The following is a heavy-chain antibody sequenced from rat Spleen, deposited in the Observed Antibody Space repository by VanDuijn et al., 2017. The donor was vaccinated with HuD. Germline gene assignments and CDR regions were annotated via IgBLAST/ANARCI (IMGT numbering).Heavy chain of an antibody. D-gene: IGHD1-9*01. Sequence: EVKLVESGGGLVQPGRSLKLSCAASGFTFDDYGMAWVRQAPKNGLEWVASISSGGGTTYYRDSVKGRFTISRDNAKSSLYLQMDSLRSEDTATYYCTTDNTYYGYNPNWFAYWGQGVLVTVSS. J-gene: IGHJ2*01. V-gene: IGHV5-20*01. CDR2: ISSGGGTT. CDR1: GFTFDDYG. CDR3: TTDNTYYGYNPNWFAY.